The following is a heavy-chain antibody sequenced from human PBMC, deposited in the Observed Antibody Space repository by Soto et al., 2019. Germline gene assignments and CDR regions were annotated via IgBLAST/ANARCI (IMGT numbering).Heavy chain of an antibody. CDR1: KSPVSRDW. V-gene: IGHV3-7*04. CDR2: INQDGSEK. J-gene: IGHJ4*02. D-gene: IGHD1-26*01. Sequence: EVHLVESGGGLVQTGGSLGLAFGIFKSPVSRDWLNWVRQAPGKGLEWVAHINQDGSEKYYVDSVKGRFTISRDNAKKSLYLQMNSLIPADTAMYYCSGGVGDAFWGQGTLVTVSS. CDR3: SGGVGDAF.